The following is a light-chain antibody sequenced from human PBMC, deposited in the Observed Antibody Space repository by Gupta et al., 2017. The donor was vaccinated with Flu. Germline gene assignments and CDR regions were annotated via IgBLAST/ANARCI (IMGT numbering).Light chain of an antibody. J-gene: IGKJ2*03. V-gene: IGKV1-39*01. Sequence: DIQMTQSPSSLSASVGDRVTITCRASQSISNYLNWFQQKPGKAPKLLIYTASRVRSGVPSRFSGSGYGTEFTLTISRRQPEDFANYYCQQRDSPLHSFGQGTXLEI. CDR1: QSISNY. CDR2: TAS. CDR3: QQRDSPLHS.